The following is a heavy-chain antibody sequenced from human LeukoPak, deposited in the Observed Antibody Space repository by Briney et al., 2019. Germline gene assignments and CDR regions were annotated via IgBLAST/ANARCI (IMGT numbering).Heavy chain of an antibody. Sequence: SETLSLTCTVSGASIRSNTECWGWIRQPPGKGLEWIASIYSSGSTFYNPSLNSGVTISIDTSKNQFSLKLSSVTAADTAVYYCARSITMIEVIHDAFDTWGPGTLVTVSS. CDR3: ARSITMIEVIHDAFDT. CDR1: GASIRSNTEC. D-gene: IGHD3-22*01. J-gene: IGHJ3*02. V-gene: IGHV4-39*07. CDR2: IYSSGST.